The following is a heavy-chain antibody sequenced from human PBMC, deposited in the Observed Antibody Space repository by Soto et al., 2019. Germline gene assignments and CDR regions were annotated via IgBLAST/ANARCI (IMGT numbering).Heavy chain of an antibody. CDR3: ARLPGAAAGREDWLDP. CDR2: IYYIGIT. J-gene: IGHJ5*02. V-gene: IGHV4-39*01. D-gene: IGHD6-13*01. Sequence: TSETLSLTCTVSGRSISTHPYYWGWIRQPPGRGLEWIGNIYYIGITYYNPSLKSRVTISIDTSKNQFSLTLNSVTAADTAVYYCARLPGAAAGREDWLDPWGQGSLVTVSS. CDR1: GRSISTHPYY.